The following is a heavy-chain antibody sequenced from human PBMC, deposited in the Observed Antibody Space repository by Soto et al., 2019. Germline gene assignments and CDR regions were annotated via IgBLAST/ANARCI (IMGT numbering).Heavy chain of an antibody. CDR2: IIPIFGTA. D-gene: IGHD3-10*01. Sequence: SVKVSCKASGGTFSSYAISWVRQAPGQGLEWMGGIIPIFGTANYAQKFQGRVTITADESTSTAYMELSSLRSEDTAVYYCARVPSLKLWFGELSSVWGQGTTVTVSS. V-gene: IGHV1-69*13. CDR3: ARVPSLKLWFGELSSV. CDR1: GGTFSSYA. J-gene: IGHJ6*02.